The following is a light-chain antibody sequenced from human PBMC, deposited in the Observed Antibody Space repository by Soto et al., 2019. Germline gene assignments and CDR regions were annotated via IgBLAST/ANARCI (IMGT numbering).Light chain of an antibody. V-gene: IGKV1-5*03. Sequence: IELTQSPSTLSGSVGDRVTLTCRASQTISSWLAWYKQKPGKAPKLLSYKASTLKSGVPSRFRGSGSGTEFTLTISSLQPDDFATYYCQHYNSYSEAFGQGTKVDI. CDR1: QTISSW. J-gene: IGKJ1*01. CDR2: KAS. CDR3: QHYNSYSEA.